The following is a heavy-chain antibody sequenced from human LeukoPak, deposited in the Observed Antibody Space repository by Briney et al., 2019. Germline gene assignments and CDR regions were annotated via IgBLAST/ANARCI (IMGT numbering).Heavy chain of an antibody. Sequence: GGSLRLSCAASGFTFSSYAMSWVRQAPGKGLEWVSAISGSGGSTYYADSVRGRFTISRDNSKNTLYLQMNSLRAEDTAVYYCAKDTPSLIAVAGNHYYFDYWGQGTLVTVSS. J-gene: IGHJ4*02. CDR2: ISGSGGST. V-gene: IGHV3-23*01. CDR1: GFTFSSYA. D-gene: IGHD6-19*01. CDR3: AKDTPSLIAVAGNHYYFDY.